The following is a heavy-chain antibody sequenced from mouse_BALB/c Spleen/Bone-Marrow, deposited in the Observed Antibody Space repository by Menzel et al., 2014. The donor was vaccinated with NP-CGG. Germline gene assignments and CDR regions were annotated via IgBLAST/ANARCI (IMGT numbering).Heavy chain of an antibody. D-gene: IGHD1-2*01. J-gene: IGHJ3*01. CDR1: GYTFTSYY. CDR3: TRPYYGYVGYAY. CDR2: INPSNGGT. Sequence: QLQQSGAELVKPGASVKLSCKASGYTFTSYYMYWVKQRPGQGLEWIGEINPSNGGTNFNEKFKSKATLTVDKSSSTAYMQLSSLTFEDSAIYYCTRPYYGYVGYAYWGQGTQVTVSA. V-gene: IGHV1S81*02.